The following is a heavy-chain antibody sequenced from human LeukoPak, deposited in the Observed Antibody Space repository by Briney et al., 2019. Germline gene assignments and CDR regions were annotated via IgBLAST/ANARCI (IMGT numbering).Heavy chain of an antibody. D-gene: IGHD1-26*01. Sequence: SETLSLTCTVSGGSVRNYYWSWIRQPPGKGLEWIGSFYYSGSTFNNPSLKRRVTISADSSENQFSLKLSSVTAADTAVYFCARHWGQWELPRYYFDSWGQGTLVTVSS. J-gene: IGHJ4*02. CDR1: GGSVRNYY. V-gene: IGHV4-59*05. CDR3: ARHWGQWELPRYYFDS. CDR2: FYYSGST.